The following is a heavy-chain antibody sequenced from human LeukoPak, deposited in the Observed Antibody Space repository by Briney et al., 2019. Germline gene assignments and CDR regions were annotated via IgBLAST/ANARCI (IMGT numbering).Heavy chain of an antibody. J-gene: IGHJ4*02. V-gene: IGHV4-39*02. CDR1: GGSISSSSYY. Sequence: SETLSLTCTVSGGSISSSSYYWGWIRQPPGKGLEWIGSIYYSGSTYYTPSLKSRVTISVDTSKNQFSLKLNSVTPEDTAVYYCAREGTSPYYGGNPGYFDYWGQGTLVTVSS. CDR2: IYYSGST. D-gene: IGHD4-23*01. CDR3: AREGTSPYYGGNPGYFDY.